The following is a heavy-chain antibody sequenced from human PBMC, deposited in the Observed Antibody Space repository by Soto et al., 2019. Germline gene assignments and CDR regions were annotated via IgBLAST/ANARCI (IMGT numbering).Heavy chain of an antibody. CDR2: ISYDGSNK. J-gene: IGHJ4*02. CDR1: GFTFSSYG. Sequence: PGGSLRLSCAASGFTFSSYGMHWVRQAPGKGLEWVAVISYDGSNKYYADSVKGRFTISRDNSKNTLYLQMNSLRAEDTAVYYCAKSSIAAAVTEEFDYWGQGTLVTVSS. CDR3: AKSSIAAAVTEEFDY. D-gene: IGHD6-13*01. V-gene: IGHV3-30*18.